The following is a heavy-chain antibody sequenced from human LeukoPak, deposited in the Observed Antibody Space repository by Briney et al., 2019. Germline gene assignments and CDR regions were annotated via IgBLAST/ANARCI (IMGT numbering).Heavy chain of an antibody. CDR3: ARGAFHTPLHPLDY. J-gene: IGHJ4*02. CDR2: ISSSGSTI. Sequence: GGSLRLSCAASGYTFSDYYMSWIRQAPGKGLEWVSYISSSGSTIYYADSVKGRFTISRDNAKNSLYLQMNSLRAEDTAVYYCARGAFHTPLHPLDYWGQGTLVTVSS. V-gene: IGHV3-11*01. CDR1: GYTFSDYY.